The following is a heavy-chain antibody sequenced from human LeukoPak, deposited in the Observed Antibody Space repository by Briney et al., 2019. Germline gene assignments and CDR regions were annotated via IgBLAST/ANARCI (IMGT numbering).Heavy chain of an antibody. J-gene: IGHJ6*04. CDR2: TYYRPKWYN. V-gene: IGHV6-1*01. CDR1: GDSVSSNSAA. D-gene: IGHD2-15*01. CDR3: ARVVRYCSGGSCYYYYGMDV. Sequence: SQTLSLTCAISGDSVSSNSAAWNWIRQSPSRGLEWLGRTYYRPKWYNDYAVSVKSRITINPDTSKNQFSLQPSSVTPEDTAVYYCARVVRYCSGGSCYYYYGMDVWGKGTTVTVSS.